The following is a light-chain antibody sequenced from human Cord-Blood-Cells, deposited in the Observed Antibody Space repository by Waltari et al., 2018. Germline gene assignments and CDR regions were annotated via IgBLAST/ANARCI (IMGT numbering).Light chain of an antibody. V-gene: IGKV1-12*01. CDR1: QGISSW. J-gene: IGKJ4*01. CDR3: QQANSFPLT. Sequence: DIQMTQSPSSVSASVGDRVTITCRASQGISSWLALYQQKPVKAPKLLIYAASSLQSGVPSRFSGSGSGTDCTLTISSLQPEDFATYYCQQANSFPLTFGGGTKVEIK. CDR2: AAS.